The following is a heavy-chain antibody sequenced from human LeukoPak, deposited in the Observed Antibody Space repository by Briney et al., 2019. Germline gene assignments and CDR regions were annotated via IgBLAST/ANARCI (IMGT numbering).Heavy chain of an antibody. J-gene: IGHJ4*02. Sequence: SETLSLTCTVSGGSISSYYWSWIRQPPGKGLEWSGYIYYSGSTNYNPSLKSRVTILVDTSKNQFSLKLSSVTAADTAVYYCARVRGYNPKYYFDYRGQGTLVTVSS. CDR3: ARVRGYNPKYYFDY. D-gene: IGHD5-24*01. CDR2: IYYSGST. CDR1: GGSISSYY. V-gene: IGHV4-59*01.